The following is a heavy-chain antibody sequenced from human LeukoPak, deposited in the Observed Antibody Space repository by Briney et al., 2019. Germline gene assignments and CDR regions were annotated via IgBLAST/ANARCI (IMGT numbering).Heavy chain of an antibody. J-gene: IGHJ4*02. D-gene: IGHD3-10*01. CDR3: ARQWAVLWFGESTYFDY. Sequence: PSETLSLTCAVSGGSISSSNWWSWVRQPPGKGLEWIGEIYHSGSTNYNPSLKSRVTISVDKSKNQFSLKLSSVTAADTAVYYCARQWAVLWFGESTYFDYWGQGTLVTVSS. V-gene: IGHV4-4*02. CDR1: GGSISSSNW. CDR2: IYHSGST.